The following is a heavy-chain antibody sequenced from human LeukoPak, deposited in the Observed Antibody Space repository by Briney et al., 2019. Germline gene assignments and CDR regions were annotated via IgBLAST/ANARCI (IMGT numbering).Heavy chain of an antibody. CDR2: ISGSGGST. D-gene: IGHD5-18*01. V-gene: IGHV3-23*01. CDR1: GFTFSSYA. CDR3: AHALGRGYSYGYRTDY. Sequence: GGSLRLSCAASGFTFSSYAMSWVRQAPGKGLEWVSAISGSGGSTYYADSVKGRFTISRDNSKNTLYLQMNSLRAEDTAVYYCAHALGRGYSYGYRTDYWGQGTLVTVSS. J-gene: IGHJ4*02.